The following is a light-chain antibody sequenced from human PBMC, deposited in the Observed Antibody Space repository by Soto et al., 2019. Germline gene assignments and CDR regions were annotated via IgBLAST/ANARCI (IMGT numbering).Light chain of an antibody. Sequence: QSVLTQPASVSGSPGQSITISCTGTSRDVGGYNYVSWYQQHPGKAPKLIIYEVSHRPSGVSNRFSGSKSGNTASLTISGLQADDEADYYCNSFTTSTTPYVFGTGTKLTVL. J-gene: IGLJ1*01. CDR3: NSFTTSTTPYV. V-gene: IGLV2-14*03. CDR2: EVS. CDR1: SRDVGGYNY.